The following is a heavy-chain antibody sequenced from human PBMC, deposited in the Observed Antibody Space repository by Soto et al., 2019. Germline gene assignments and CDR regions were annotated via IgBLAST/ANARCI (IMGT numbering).Heavy chain of an antibody. V-gene: IGHV3-23*01. CDR1: GFTFSSYA. D-gene: IGHD6-13*01. J-gene: IGHJ4*02. Sequence: PGGSLRLSCAASGFTFSSYAMSWVRQAPGKGLEWVSAISGSGGSTYYADSVKGRFTISRDNSKNTLYLQMNSLRAEDTAVYYCAKDKGSSSWSKGYYFDYWGQGTLVTVSS. CDR2: ISGSGGST. CDR3: AKDKGSSSWSKGYYFDY.